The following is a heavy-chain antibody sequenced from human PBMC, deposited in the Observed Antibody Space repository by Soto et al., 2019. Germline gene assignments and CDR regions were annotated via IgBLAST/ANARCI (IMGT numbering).Heavy chain of an antibody. CDR3: ARESGGATATLDYYYFYMDV. D-gene: IGHD5-12*01. CDR2: INPNGGVT. CDR1: GDSFNDYY. Sequence: VQLVQSGAEVKKSGASVKVSCKTSGDSFNDYYIHWVRQAPGQGLEWMGWINPNGGVTKYAQKFQGRVTVTRDTSIRTVYMELSSLRSDDTAVYYCARESGGATATLDYYYFYMDVWGKGTTVTVSS. V-gene: IGHV1-2*02. J-gene: IGHJ6*03.